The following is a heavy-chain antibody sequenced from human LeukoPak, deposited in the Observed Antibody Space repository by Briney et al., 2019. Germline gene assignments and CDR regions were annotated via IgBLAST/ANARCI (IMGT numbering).Heavy chain of an antibody. CDR2: IYSGGST. CDR1: GFTVSSNY. V-gene: IGHV3-66*01. D-gene: IGHD5-18*01. J-gene: IGHJ4*02. CDR3: ASRLGYSYGPLDY. Sequence: GGSLRLSCAASGFTVSSNYRSWVRQAPGKGLEWVSVIYSGGSTYYADSVKGRFTISRDNSKNTLYLQMNRLRAEDTAVYYCASRLGYSYGPLDYWGQGTLVTVSS.